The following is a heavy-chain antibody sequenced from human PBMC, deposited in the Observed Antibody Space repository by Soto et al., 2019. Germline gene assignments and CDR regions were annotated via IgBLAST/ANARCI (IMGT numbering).Heavy chain of an antibody. Sequence: LSLTCTVSGGSISSYYWSWIRQPPGKGLEWIGYIYYSGSTNYNPSLKSRVTISVDTSKNQFSLKLSSVTAADTAVYYCARFYSRPWFDPWGQGTLVIVSS. CDR2: IYYSGST. CDR1: GGSISSYY. V-gene: IGHV4-59*01. CDR3: ARFYSRPWFDP. J-gene: IGHJ5*02. D-gene: IGHD5-18*01.